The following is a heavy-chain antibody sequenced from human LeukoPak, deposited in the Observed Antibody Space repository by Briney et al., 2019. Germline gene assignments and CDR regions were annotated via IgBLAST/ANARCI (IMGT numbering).Heavy chain of an antibody. J-gene: IGHJ4*02. D-gene: IGHD6-13*01. V-gene: IGHV3-30*04. CDR3: ARSFTAVGNYFDY. CDR1: GFTFSSYA. CDR2: ISYDGSNK. Sequence: PSGRSLRLSCAASGFTFSSYAMHWVRQAPGKGLEWVAVISYDGSNKYYADSVKGRFTISRDNSKNTLYLQMNSLRAEDTAVYYCARSFTAVGNYFDYWGRGPLVTVSS.